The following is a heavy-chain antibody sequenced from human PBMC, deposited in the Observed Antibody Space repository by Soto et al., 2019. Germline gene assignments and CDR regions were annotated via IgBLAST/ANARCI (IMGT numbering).Heavy chain of an antibody. CDR2: INTYNGMT. J-gene: IGHJ4*02. V-gene: IGHV1-18*01. CDR3: AKSPRGEMATD. D-gene: IGHD2-21*01. CDR1: GYTFINYH. Sequence: QVQLVQSGGEVRKPGASVTVSCKASGYTFINYHITWVRQAPGQGLEWMAWINTYNGMTDYAQRFQGRVTMTRDTSTSTAFMELRNLESDDTAVYFCAKSPRGEMATDWGQGTLVIVSS.